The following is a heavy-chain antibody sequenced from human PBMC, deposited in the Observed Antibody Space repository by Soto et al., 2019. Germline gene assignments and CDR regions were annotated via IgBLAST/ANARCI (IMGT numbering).Heavy chain of an antibody. CDR1: GYTPTELS. Sequence: GASVKVSCKVSGYTPTELSMHWVRHAPGKGLEWMGGFDPEDGETIYAQKFQGRVTMTEDTSTDTAYMELSSLRSEDTAVYYCATDMRVRGYFDNWGRETLVTVSS. CDR2: FDPEDGET. D-gene: IGHD3-22*01. V-gene: IGHV1-24*01. J-gene: IGHJ4*02. CDR3: ATDMRVRGYFDN.